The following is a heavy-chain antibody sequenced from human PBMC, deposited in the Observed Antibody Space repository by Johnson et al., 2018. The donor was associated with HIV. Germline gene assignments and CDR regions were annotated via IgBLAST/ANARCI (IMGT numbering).Heavy chain of an antibody. J-gene: IGHJ3*01. CDR2: IKSKTDGGTA. D-gene: IGHD4-17*01. CDR1: GFTFSNAW. Sequence: VQLVESGGGLVKPGGSLRLSCAASGFTFSNAWMSWVRQAPGKGLEWIGRIKSKTDGGTADYPAPMKGRFTISRDDSKNTLYLQMNSLKTEDTAVYYCTTGTTVPTWDWGQGTMVTVSS. V-gene: IGHV3-15*01. CDR3: TTGTTVPTWD.